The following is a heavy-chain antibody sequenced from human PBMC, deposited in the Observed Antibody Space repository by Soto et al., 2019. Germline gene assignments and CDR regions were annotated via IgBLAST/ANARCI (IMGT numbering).Heavy chain of an antibody. CDR2: INPSGGST. Sequence: ASVKVSCKASGYTFTSYYMHWVRQAPGQGLEWMGIINPSGGSTSYAQKFQGRVTMTRDTSTSTVYMELSSLRSEDTAVYYCARGGRIQLLGRENSGSSRYFDYWGQGTLVTVSS. V-gene: IGHV1-46*01. CDR1: GYTFTSYY. CDR3: ARGGRIQLLGRENSGSSRYFDY. D-gene: IGHD1-26*01. J-gene: IGHJ4*02.